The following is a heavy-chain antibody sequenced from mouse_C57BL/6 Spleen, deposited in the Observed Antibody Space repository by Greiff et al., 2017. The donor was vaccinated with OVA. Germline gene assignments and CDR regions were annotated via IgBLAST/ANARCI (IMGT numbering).Heavy chain of an antibody. Sequence: VQLQQSGPELVKPGASVKISCKASGYTFTDYYMNWVKQSHGKSLEWIGDINPNNGGTSYNQKFKGKATLTVDKSSSTAYMELRSLTSEDSAVYYCARPFPSDYEFAYWGQGTLVTVSA. D-gene: IGHD2-4*01. J-gene: IGHJ3*01. V-gene: IGHV1-26*01. CDR3: ARPFPSDYEFAY. CDR2: INPNNGGT. CDR1: GYTFTDYY.